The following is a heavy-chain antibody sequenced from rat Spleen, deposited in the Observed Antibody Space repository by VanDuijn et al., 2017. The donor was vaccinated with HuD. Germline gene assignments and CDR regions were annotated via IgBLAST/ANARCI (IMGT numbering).Heavy chain of an antibody. CDR1: GFTFSNYY. CDR2: ISTGGGST. V-gene: IGHV5-27*01. CDR3: TTKLGAEGFAY. Sequence: EVQLVESGGGLVQPGRSLKLSCAASGFTFSNYYMAWVRQAPTKGLEWVAYISTGGGSTYYRDSVKGRITISRDNAKSTLYLQMDGIRFEDTATYYCTTKLGAEGFAYWGQGTLVTVSS. D-gene: IGHD5-1*01. J-gene: IGHJ3*01.